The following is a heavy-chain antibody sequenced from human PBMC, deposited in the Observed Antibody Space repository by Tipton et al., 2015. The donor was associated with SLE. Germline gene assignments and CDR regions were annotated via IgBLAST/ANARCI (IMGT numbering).Heavy chain of an antibody. CDR3: ARDHSIVATI. CDR2: INHSGST. J-gene: IGHJ4*02. V-gene: IGHV4-34*01. Sequence: TLSLTCAVYGGSFSGYYLSWIRQPPGKGLEWIGEINHSGSTNYNPSLKSRVTISVDTSKNQFSLKLSSVTAADTAVYYCARDHSIVATIWGQGTLVTVSS. D-gene: IGHD5-12*01. CDR1: GGSFSGYY.